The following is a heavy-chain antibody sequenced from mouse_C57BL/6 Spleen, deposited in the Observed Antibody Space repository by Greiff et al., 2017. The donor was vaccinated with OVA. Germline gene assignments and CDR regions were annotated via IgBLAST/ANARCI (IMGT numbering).Heavy chain of an antibody. CDR1: GYTFTDYE. D-gene: IGHD2-4*01. CDR2: IDPETGGT. V-gene: IGHV1-15*01. CDR3: TRSSYDYDGY. J-gene: IGHJ2*01. Sequence: VKLQESGAELVRPGASVTLSCKASGYTFTDYEMHWVKQTPVHGLEWIGAIDPETGGTAYNQKFKGKAILTADKSSSTAYMELRSLTSEDSAVYYCTRSSYDYDGYWGQGTTLTVSS.